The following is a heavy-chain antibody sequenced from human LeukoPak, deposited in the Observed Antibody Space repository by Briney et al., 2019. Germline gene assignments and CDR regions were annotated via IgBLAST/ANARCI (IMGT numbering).Heavy chain of an antibody. CDR2: IYYSGST. CDR1: GGSISGSSYY. CDR3: ARSFSYYDFWSGYYTGIHFDY. Sequence: SETLSLTCTVSGGSISGSSYYWGWIRQPPGKGLEWIGSIYYSGSTYYNPSLKSRVTISVDTSKNQFSLKLSSVTAADTAVYYCARSFSYYDFWSGYYTGIHFDYWGQGTLVTVSS. D-gene: IGHD3-3*01. V-gene: IGHV4-39*07. J-gene: IGHJ4*02.